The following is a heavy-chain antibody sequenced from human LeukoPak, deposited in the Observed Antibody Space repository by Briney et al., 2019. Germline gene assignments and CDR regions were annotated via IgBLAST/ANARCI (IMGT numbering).Heavy chain of an antibody. V-gene: IGHV3-30*12. CDR2: IRFDGNNK. Sequence: PGGSLRLSCEASGFTFSTYGMHWVRQAPGKGLEWVAVIRFDGNNKYYADSVKGRFTISRDNSKNTLYLQVNSLRAEDTAVYYCASGRGKGAYADYWGQGTLVTVSS. CDR1: GFTFSTYG. J-gene: IGHJ4*02. CDR3: ASGRGKGAYADY. D-gene: IGHD4-17*01.